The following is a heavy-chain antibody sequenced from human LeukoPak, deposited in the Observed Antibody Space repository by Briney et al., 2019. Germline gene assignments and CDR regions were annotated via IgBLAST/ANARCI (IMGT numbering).Heavy chain of an antibody. J-gene: IGHJ4*02. CDR2: IHPYGHT. Sequence: SETLSLTCAVYGGSFSYYYGSWIRQPPGKGLEWIGEIHPYGHTNLNPSLRSRVSISIDTPNNQFSLKLTSVTAADTALYYCSRGKDQSKTGDSWGQGTLVTVSS. CDR1: GGSFSYYY. V-gene: IGHV4-34*01. D-gene: IGHD2-2*01. CDR3: SRGKDQSKTGDS.